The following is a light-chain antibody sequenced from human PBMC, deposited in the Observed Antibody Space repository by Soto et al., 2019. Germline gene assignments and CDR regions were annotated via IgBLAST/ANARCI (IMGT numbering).Light chain of an antibody. CDR3: QQYDTYPYT. Sequence: DIQMTQSPSTLSGSVGDRVTITCRASQTISSWLAWYQQKPGKAPKLLIYKASTLKSGVPSRFSGSGSGTEFTLTISSLQPDDYATYYCQQYDTYPYTFGQGTKLEI. V-gene: IGKV1-5*03. CDR2: KAS. J-gene: IGKJ2*01. CDR1: QTISSW.